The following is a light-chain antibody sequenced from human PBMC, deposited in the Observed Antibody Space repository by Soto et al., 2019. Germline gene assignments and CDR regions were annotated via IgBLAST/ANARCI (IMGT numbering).Light chain of an antibody. CDR3: SSSTSSNTLV. CDR1: NNDVVSSDY. V-gene: IGLV2-14*01. J-gene: IGLJ3*02. Sequence: QAVVTQPASVSASPGQARTISCTGGNNDVVSSDYVSWYQQHPSKAPKLIIYGVSNRPSGTSDRFSGYKSGNTASLTISGLQVDDEADYYCSSSTSSNTLVFGGGTKVTVL. CDR2: GVS.